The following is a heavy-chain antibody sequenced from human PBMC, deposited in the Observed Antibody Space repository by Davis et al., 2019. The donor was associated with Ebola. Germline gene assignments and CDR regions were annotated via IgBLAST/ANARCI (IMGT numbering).Heavy chain of an antibody. CDR1: GFTFSGSA. CDR3: ARSTVVTPFDY. CDR2: ISYDGSNK. Sequence: PGGSLRLSCAASGFTFSGSAMHWVRQAPGKGLEWVAVISYDGSNKYYADSVKGRFTISRDNSKNTLYLQMNSLRSDDTAVYYCARSTVVTPFDYWGQGTLVTVSS. D-gene: IGHD4-23*01. V-gene: IGHV3-30-3*01. J-gene: IGHJ4*02.